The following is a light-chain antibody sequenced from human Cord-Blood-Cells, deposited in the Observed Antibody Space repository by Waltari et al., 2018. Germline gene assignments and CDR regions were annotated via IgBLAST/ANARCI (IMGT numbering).Light chain of an antibody. CDR2: GAS. CDR1: QSVSSSY. CDR3: QQYGSSPPIT. V-gene: IGKV3-20*01. J-gene: IGKJ5*01. Sequence: EIVLTQSPGTLSLSPGERATLSCRASQSVSSSYLAWYQQKPGQAPRLLIYGASSSATGIPDRFSGNGSGTDFTLTISRLEPEDFAVYYCQQYGSSPPITFGQGTRLEIK.